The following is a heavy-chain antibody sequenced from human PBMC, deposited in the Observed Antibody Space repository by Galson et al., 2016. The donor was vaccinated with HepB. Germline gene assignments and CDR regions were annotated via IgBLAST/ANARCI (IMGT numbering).Heavy chain of an antibody. CDR2: IYYDGNNK. D-gene: IGHD6-19*01. CDR3: ARTITGFGSGWYILDY. Sequence: SLRLSCAASGFTFDTYDMHWVRQAPGKGLEWVAVIYYDGNNKYYADSVKGRFTTSRDNSKNTLYLQIHSLRAEDTAVFYCARTITGFGSGWYILDYWGQGTLVTVSS. V-gene: IGHV3-33*01. J-gene: IGHJ4*02. CDR1: GFTFDTYD.